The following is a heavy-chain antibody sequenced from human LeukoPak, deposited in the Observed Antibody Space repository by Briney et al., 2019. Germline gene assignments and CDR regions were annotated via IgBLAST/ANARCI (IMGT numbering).Heavy chain of an antibody. V-gene: IGHV3-11*01. Sequence: PGRSLRLSCAASGFTLSDYYMNWIRLAPGKGLEWVAHISSAGNTVYYADSVNGRFTISRDNVKESLYLQMNSLRAEDTAVYYCTRGVFSDLWGQGTLVTVSS. J-gene: IGHJ4*02. D-gene: IGHD2/OR15-2a*01. CDR2: ISSAGNTV. CDR1: GFTLSDYY. CDR3: TRGVFSDL.